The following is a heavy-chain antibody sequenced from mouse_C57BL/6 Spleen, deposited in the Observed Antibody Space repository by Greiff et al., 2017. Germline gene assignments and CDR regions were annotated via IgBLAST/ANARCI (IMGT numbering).Heavy chain of an antibody. CDR3: ARGDYGSSYGYFDV. CDR2: IDPSDSYT. J-gene: IGHJ1*03. CDR1: GYTFTSYW. D-gene: IGHD1-1*01. Sequence: QVQLQQPGAELVRPGTSVKLSCKASGYTFTSYWMHWVKQRPGQGLEWIGVIDPSDSYTNYNQKFKGKATLTVDTSSSTAYMQLSSLTSEDSAVYYWARGDYGSSYGYFDVWGTGTTVTVSS. V-gene: IGHV1-59*01.